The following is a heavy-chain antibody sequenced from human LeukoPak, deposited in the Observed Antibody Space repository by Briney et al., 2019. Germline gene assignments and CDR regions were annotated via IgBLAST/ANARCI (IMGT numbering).Heavy chain of an antibody. CDR2: IYTSGST. J-gene: IGHJ6*03. Sequence: PSQTLSLTCTVSGGSISSGSYYWSWIRQPAGKGLEWIGRIYTSGSTNYNPSLKSRVTISVDTSKNQFSLKLSSVTAADTAVYYCARETRRSVGATKAHYYYYYMDVWGKGTTVTVSS. CDR1: GGSISSGSYY. D-gene: IGHD1-26*01. V-gene: IGHV4-61*02. CDR3: ARETRRSVGATKAHYYYYYMDV.